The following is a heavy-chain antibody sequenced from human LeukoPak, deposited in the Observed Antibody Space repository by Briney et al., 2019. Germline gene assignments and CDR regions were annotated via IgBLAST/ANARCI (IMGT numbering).Heavy chain of an antibody. CDR3: ARHKRGPGIAARPRGGAFDI. J-gene: IGHJ3*02. Sequence: TSETLSLTCAVYGGSFSGYYWSWIRQPPGKGLEWIGEINHSGSTNYNPSLKSRVTISVDTSKNQFSLKLSSVTAADTAVYYCARHKRGPGIAARPRGGAFDIWGQGTMVTVSS. CDR1: GGSFSGYY. D-gene: IGHD6-6*01. V-gene: IGHV4-34*01. CDR2: INHSGST.